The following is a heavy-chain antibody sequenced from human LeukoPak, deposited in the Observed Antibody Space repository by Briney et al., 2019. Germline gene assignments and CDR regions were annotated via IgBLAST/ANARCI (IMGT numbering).Heavy chain of an antibody. CDR3: ARDVVVVDANPNWFDP. V-gene: IGHV3-74*01. J-gene: IGHJ5*02. CDR2: INTDGSST. CDR1: GFTFSRYW. D-gene: IGHD2-15*01. Sequence: GGSLRLSCAASGFTFSRYWMPWVRQAPGKGLVWVSRINTDGSSTSYADSVKGRVTIPRDKSKSTPYLQMNSLRSEDTALYYCARDVVVVDANPNWFDPWGPGTLVTVSS.